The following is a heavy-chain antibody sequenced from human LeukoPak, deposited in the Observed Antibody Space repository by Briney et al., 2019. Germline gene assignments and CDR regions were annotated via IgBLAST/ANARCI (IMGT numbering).Heavy chain of an antibody. Sequence: SETLSLTCTVYGGAVNSDNQYWSWIRQPPGKGLEWIGYIHHSGSTYYNPSLKSRLTISLDTSRNQFSLKMNSVTAADTAVYYCAKDNFGYGAMDCWGQGTLVTVSS. J-gene: IGHJ4*02. CDR3: AKDNFGYGAMDC. D-gene: IGHD3-22*01. CDR2: IHHSGST. V-gene: IGHV4-30-4*01. CDR1: GGAVNSDNQY.